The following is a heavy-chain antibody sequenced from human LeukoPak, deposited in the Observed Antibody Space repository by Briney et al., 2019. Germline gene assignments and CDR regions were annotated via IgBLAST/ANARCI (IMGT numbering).Heavy chain of an antibody. Sequence: PGGSLRLSCTTSGFTFGDYTMSWFRQAPGKGLEWVSAILAGGATYYADPVKGRFTISRDSSTNTLYLQMNSLRVDDTAIYYCTKDREPDNGWDLDYWGQGTLLIVSS. CDR2: ILAGGAT. V-gene: IGHV3-23*01. J-gene: IGHJ4*01. D-gene: IGHD6-19*01. CDR1: GFTFGDYT. CDR3: TKDREPDNGWDLDY.